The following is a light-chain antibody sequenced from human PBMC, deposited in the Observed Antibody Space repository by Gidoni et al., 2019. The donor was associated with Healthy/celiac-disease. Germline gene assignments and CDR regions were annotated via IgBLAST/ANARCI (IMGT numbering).Light chain of an antibody. CDR1: QSISSY. CDR2: AAS. J-gene: IGKJ1*01. V-gene: IGKV1-39*01. CDR3: QQSYSTPGT. Sequence: DIQMTQSPSSLSASVGDRVTITCRASQSISSYLNWYQQKPGKAPKLLIYAASSLQSGVPSRFSGSGSGTDFTLTISSLQPKEFATYYCQQSYSTPGTFGQGTKVEIK.